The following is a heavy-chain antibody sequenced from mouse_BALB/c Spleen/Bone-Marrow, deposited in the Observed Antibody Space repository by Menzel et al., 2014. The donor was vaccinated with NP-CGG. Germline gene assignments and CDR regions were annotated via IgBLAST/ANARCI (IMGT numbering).Heavy chain of an antibody. CDR1: GFTFSSFG. Sequence: EVKLVESGGGLVQPGGSRKLSCAASGFTFSSFGMHWVRQAPEEGLEWVAYISTGSSTIYYADTVKGRFTISRDNPKNTLFLQMTSLRSEDTAMYYCARSDGAMDYWGQGTSVTVSS. V-gene: IGHV5-17*02. CDR3: ARSDGAMDY. J-gene: IGHJ4*01. CDR2: ISTGSSTI. D-gene: IGHD2-3*01.